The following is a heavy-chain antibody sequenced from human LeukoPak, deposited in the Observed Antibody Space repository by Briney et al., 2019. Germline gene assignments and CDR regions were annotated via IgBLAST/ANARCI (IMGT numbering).Heavy chain of an antibody. CDR3: ALRDYHGPLVAYYYMDV. CDR1: GGTFSSYA. V-gene: IGHV1-69*05. D-gene: IGHD3-10*01. J-gene: IGHJ6*03. CDR2: IIPIFGTA. Sequence: SVKVSCKASGGTFSSYAISWVRQAPGQGLEWMGGIIPIFGTANYAQKFQGRVTITTDESTSTAYMELSSLRSEDTAVYYCALRDYHGPLVAYYYMDVWGKGTTVTVSS.